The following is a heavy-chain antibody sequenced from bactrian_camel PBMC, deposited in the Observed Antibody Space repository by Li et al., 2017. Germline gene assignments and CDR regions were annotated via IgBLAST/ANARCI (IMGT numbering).Heavy chain of an antibody. D-gene: IGHD1*01. V-gene: IGHV3S40*01. J-gene: IGHJ6*01. CDR2: IDSDGGSQT. CDR3: AAGGPGTGWLAAVLHRPSLWR. Sequence: VQLVESGGGSVQAGGSLKLSCSASGYDYTTYTNSFVMAWFRQAPGSEREPVAIIDSDGGSQTYYADSVKGRFTISQGNDKNTVYLQMNNLKPEDTAMYYCAAGGPGTGWLAAVLHRPSLWRLGPGDPGHRL. CDR1: GYDYTTYTNSFV.